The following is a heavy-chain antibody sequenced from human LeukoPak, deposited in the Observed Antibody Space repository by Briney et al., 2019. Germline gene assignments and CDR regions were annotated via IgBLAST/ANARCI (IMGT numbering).Heavy chain of an antibody. J-gene: IGHJ4*02. V-gene: IGHV4-59*01. D-gene: IGHD4/OR15-4a*01. Sequence: SETLSLTCTVSGGSISSYYWSWIRQPPGKGLEWIGYIYYSGSTNYNPSLKRRVTISVDTSKNQFSLKLSSVTAADTAVYYCARSGYRGCLLRWGQGTLVTVSS. CDR2: IYYSGST. CDR3: ARSGYRGCLLR. CDR1: GGSISSYY.